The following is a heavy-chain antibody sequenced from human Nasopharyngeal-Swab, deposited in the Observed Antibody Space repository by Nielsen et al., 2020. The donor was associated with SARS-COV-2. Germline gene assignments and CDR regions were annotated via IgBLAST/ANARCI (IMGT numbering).Heavy chain of an antibody. J-gene: IGHJ1*01. CDR3: ARDGYSSSWTLFAEYFQH. D-gene: IGHD6-13*01. Sequence: GASLKISCAASGFTFSSYSMNWVRQAPGKGLEWVSYISSSSSTIYYADSVKGRFTISRDNAKNSLYLQMNSLRAEDTAVYYCARDGYSSSWTLFAEYFQHWGQGTLVTVSS. V-gene: IGHV3-48*04. CDR1: GFTFSSYS. CDR2: ISSSSSTI.